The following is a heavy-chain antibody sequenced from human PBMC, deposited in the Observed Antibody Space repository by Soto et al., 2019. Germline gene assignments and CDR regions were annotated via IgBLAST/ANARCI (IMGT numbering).Heavy chain of an antibody. CDR1: GLTSSDHY. Sequence: EVQLVESGGGLVQPGGSLRLSCVASGLTSSDHYMDWVRRAPGKGLEWVGRIRNKGNGYSTDYAASVKGRFTISRDDSQNSLYLQMNSLKTEDTAVYYCARRITGSPPADGGYWGQGTLVTVSS. D-gene: IGHD1-20*01. V-gene: IGHV3-72*01. J-gene: IGHJ4*02. CDR2: IRNKGNGYST. CDR3: ARRITGSPPADGGY.